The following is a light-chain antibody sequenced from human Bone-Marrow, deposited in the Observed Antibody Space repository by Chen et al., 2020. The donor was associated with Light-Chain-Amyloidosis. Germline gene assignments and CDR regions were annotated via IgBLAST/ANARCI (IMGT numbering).Light chain of an antibody. CDR3: QVWDRSSDRPV. V-gene: IGLV3-21*02. CDR1: NIGSTS. CDR2: DDS. J-gene: IGLJ3*02. Sequence: SYVLTQPFSVSVAPGQTATIACGGNNIGSTSVHLYQQPPGQAPLLVVYDDSDRPSGIPERLSGSNSGNTATLTISRVEAGDEADYYCQVWDRSSDRPVFGGGTKLTVL.